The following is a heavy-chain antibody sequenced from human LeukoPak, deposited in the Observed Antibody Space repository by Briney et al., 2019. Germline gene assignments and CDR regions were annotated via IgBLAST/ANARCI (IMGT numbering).Heavy chain of an antibody. CDR1: GGSISSGDYY. CDR3: ARLGYTSGWYLGY. CDR2: IYYSGST. V-gene: IGHV4-30-4*01. J-gene: IGHJ4*02. D-gene: IGHD6-19*01. Sequence: SETLSLACTVSGGSISSGDYYWSWIRQPPGKGLEWIGYIYYSGSTYYNPSLKSRVTISVDTSKNQFSLKLSSVTAADTAVYYCARLGYTSGWYLGYWGQGTLVTVSS.